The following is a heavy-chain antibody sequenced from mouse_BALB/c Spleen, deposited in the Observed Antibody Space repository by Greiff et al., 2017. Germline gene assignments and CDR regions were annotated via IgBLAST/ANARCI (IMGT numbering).Heavy chain of an antibody. Sequence: EVHLVESGGGLVKPGGSLKLSCAASGFTFSSYTMSWVRQTPEKRLEWVATISSGGSYTYYPDSVKGRFTISRDNAKNTLYLQMSSLKSEDTAMYYCTRALNYGSSLYAMDYWGQGTSVTVSS. CDR1: GFTFSSYT. V-gene: IGHV5-6-4*01. D-gene: IGHD1-1*01. CDR2: ISSGGSYT. J-gene: IGHJ4*01. CDR3: TRALNYGSSLYAMDY.